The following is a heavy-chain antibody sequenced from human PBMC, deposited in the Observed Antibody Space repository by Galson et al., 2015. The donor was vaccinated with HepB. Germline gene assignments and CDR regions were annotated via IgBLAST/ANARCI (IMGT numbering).Heavy chain of an antibody. V-gene: IGHV3-23*01. CDR3: AKDLRRSMVRGGTDAFDI. D-gene: IGHD3-10*01. Sequence: SLRLSCAASGFTFSSYAMSWVRQAPGKGLEWVSEISGSGGSTYYADSVKGRFTISRDNSKNTLYLQMNSLRAEDTAVYYCAKDLRRSMVRGGTDAFDIWGQGTKVTVSS. J-gene: IGHJ3*02. CDR2: ISGSGGST. CDR1: GFTFSSYA.